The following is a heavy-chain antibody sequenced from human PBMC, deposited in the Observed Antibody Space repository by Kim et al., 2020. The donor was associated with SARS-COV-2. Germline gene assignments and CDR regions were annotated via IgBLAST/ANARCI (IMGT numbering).Heavy chain of an antibody. CDR2: ISSSSSTI. CDR1: GFTFSSYS. Sequence: GGSLRLSCAASGFTFSSYSMNWVRQAPGKGLEWVSYISSSSSTIYYADSVKGRFTISRDNAKNSLYLQMNSLRDEDTAVYYCAREGFGITMVRGVIRSLDYWGQGTLVTVSS. CDR3: AREGFGITMVRGVIRSLDY. V-gene: IGHV3-48*02. D-gene: IGHD3-10*01. J-gene: IGHJ4*02.